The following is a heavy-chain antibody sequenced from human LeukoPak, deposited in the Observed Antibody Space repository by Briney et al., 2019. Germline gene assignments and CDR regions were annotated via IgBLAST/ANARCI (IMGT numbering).Heavy chain of an antibody. J-gene: IGHJ4*02. Sequence: PSETLSLTCTVSGGSISSYYWSWIRQPPGKGLEWIGYIYYSGSTNYNPSLKSRVTISVDTSKNQFSLKLSSVTAADTAVYYCARGHSTSFFDYWGQGTLVTVSS. CDR2: IYYSGST. CDR1: GGSISSYY. V-gene: IGHV4-59*12. CDR3: ARGHSTSFFDY. D-gene: IGHD2-2*01.